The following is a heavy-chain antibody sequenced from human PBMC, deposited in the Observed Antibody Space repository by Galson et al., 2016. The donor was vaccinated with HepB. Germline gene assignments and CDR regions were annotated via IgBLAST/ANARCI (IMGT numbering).Heavy chain of an antibody. Sequence: SLRLSCAASGFTVYNNYMWWVRQAPGKGLDWVSLIYSGGSTSYADSVKGRFTISRDNSKNTVYLQMNSLRAEDTAVYYCAKYRDHSSGYYPLDYWGQGTLVTVSS. V-gene: IGHV3-53*01. D-gene: IGHD3-22*01. CDR2: IYSGGST. J-gene: IGHJ4*02. CDR3: AKYRDHSSGYYPLDY. CDR1: GFTVYNNY.